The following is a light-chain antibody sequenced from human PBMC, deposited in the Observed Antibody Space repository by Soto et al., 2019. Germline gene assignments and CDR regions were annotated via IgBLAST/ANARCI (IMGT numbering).Light chain of an antibody. CDR1: QSVSSY. J-gene: IGKJ1*01. V-gene: IGKV3-11*01. CDR3: QQRGNWPT. CDR2: DAS. Sequence: EIVLTESPATLSLSPGERATLSCRASQSVSSYLAWYQQKPGQAPRLLIYDASNRATGIPARFSGSGSGTDFTLTISSLDPKDFAVYYCQQRGNWPTFGQGAKVDIK.